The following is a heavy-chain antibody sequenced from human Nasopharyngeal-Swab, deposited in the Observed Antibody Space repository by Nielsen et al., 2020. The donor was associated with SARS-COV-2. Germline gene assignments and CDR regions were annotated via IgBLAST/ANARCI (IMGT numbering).Heavy chain of an antibody. CDR3: AKGGVSVYGDSYYFDF. Sequence: GESLKISCAASGFTFDTFGMTWVRQAPGKGLEWVSGISGSGSGTYYADSVKGRFTISRDNSKNTLYLQMSSLRADDTAVYYCAKGGVSVYGDSYYFDFWGQGTLVTVSS. D-gene: IGHD4-17*01. CDR2: ISGSGSGT. V-gene: IGHV3-23*01. CDR1: GFTFDTFG. J-gene: IGHJ4*02.